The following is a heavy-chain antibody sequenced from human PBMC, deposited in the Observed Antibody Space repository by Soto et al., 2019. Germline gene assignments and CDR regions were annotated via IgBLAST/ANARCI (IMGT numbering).Heavy chain of an antibody. V-gene: IGHV3-30*18. Sequence: GGSLRLSCAASGFTFSSYGMHWVRQAPGKGLEWVAVISYDGSNKYYADSVKGRFTISRDNSKNTLYLQMNSLRAEDTAVYYCAKTDSSRWSWSYYYYGMDVWGQGTTVTVSS. D-gene: IGHD6-19*01. J-gene: IGHJ6*02. CDR2: ISYDGSNK. CDR1: GFTFSSYG. CDR3: AKTDSSRWSWSYYYYGMDV.